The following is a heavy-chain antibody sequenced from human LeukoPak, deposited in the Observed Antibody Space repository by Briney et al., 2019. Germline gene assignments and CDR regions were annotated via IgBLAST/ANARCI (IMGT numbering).Heavy chain of an antibody. CDR2: ISGSGGST. Sequence: GGSLRLSCAASGFTFSDHYMDWVRQAPGKGLEWVSAISGSGGSTYYADSVKGRFTISRDNSKNTLYLQMNSLRAEDTAVYYCAKVTYYDILTGYYMDYWGQGTLVTVSS. CDR1: GFTFSDHY. D-gene: IGHD3-9*01. V-gene: IGHV3-23*01. CDR3: AKVTYYDILTGYYMDY. J-gene: IGHJ4*02.